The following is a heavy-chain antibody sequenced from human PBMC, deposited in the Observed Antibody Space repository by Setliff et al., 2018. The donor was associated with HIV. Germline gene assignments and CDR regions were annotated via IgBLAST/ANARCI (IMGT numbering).Heavy chain of an antibody. V-gene: IGHV3-66*02. D-gene: IGHD2-21*01. CDR1: GLSISSNY. CDR3: ARVVVVIGSQDYFDY. J-gene: IGHJ4*02. CDR2: IYSGGDA. Sequence: GSLRLSCAASGLSISSNYMSWVRQAPGKGLEWVSIIYSGGDAYYSDSLKGRFTISRDNSRNTLYLQMSSLRADDTAVYYCARVVVVIGSQDYFDYWGQGVLVTVSS.